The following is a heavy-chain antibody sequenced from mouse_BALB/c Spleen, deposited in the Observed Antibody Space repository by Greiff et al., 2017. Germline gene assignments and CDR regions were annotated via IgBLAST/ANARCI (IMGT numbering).Heavy chain of an antibody. D-gene: IGHD1-1*01. V-gene: IGHV5-12-2*01. CDR3: ASLFYYGSTLYAMDY. CDR1: GFTFSSYT. Sequence: EVQVVESGGGLVQPGGSLKLSCAASGFTFSSYTMSWVRQTPEKRLEWVAYISNGGGSTYYPDTVKGRFTISRDNAKNTLYLQMSSLKSEDTAMYYCASLFYYGSTLYAMDYWGQGTSVTVSS. CDR2: ISNGGGST. J-gene: IGHJ4*01.